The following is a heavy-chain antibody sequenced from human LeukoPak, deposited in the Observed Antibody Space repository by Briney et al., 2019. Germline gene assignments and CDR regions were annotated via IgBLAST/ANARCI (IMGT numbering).Heavy chain of an antibody. Sequence: GRSLRLSCAASGFTFDDYAMHWVRQAPGKGLEWVSGISWNSGSIGYADSVKGRFTISRDNAKNSLYLQMNSLRAEDTALYYCTKEPYGGNSYYFDYWGQGTLVTVSS. CDR3: TKEPYGGNSYYFDY. D-gene: IGHD4-23*01. CDR1: GFTFDDYA. CDR2: ISWNSGSI. J-gene: IGHJ4*02. V-gene: IGHV3-9*01.